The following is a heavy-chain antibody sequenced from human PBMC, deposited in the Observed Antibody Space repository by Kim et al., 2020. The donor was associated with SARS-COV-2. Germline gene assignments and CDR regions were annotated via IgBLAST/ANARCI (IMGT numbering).Heavy chain of an antibody. CDR1: GFTFDDYA. D-gene: IGHD6-13*01. CDR3: AKGQDTTRRIGYSSSWYYFDY. V-gene: IGHV3-9*01. CDR2: ISWNSGSI. Sequence: GGSLRLSCAASGFTFDDYAMHWVRQAPGKGLEWVSGISWNSGSIGYADSVKGRFTISRDNAKNSLYLQMNSLRAEDTALYYCAKGQDTTRRIGYSSSWYYFDYWGQGTLVTVSS. J-gene: IGHJ4*02.